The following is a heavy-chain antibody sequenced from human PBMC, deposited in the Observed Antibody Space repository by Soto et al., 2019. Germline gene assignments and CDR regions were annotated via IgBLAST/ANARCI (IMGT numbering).Heavy chain of an antibody. V-gene: IGHV3-30*18. CDR2: ISYDGSNK. J-gene: IGHJ4*02. CDR1: GFTFSSYG. D-gene: IGHD6-13*01. CDR3: AKATPAAGTFDH. Sequence: PGGSLRLSCAASGFTFSSYGMHWVRQAPGKGLEWVAVISYDGSNKYYADSVKGRFTISRDNSKNTLYLQMNSLRAEDTAVYYCAKATPAAGTFDHWGQGTLVTVSS.